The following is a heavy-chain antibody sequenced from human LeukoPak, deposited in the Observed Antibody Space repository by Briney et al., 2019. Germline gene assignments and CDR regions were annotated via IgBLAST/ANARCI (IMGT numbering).Heavy chain of an antibody. D-gene: IGHD3-22*01. V-gene: IGHV4-39*07. CDR3: ARARHYYDSSGYYFWFDP. Sequence: SETLSLTCTVSGGSISSSSYYWGWIRQPPGKGLEWIGEIDHSGSTNYNPSLKSRVTISLDTSKNQFSLNLSSVTAADTAVYYCARARHYYDSSGYYFWFDPWGQGTLVTVSS. CDR2: IDHSGST. CDR1: GGSISSSSYY. J-gene: IGHJ5*02.